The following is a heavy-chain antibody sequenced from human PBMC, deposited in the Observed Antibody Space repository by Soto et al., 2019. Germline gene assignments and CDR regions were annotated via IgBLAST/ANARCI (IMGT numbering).Heavy chain of an antibody. J-gene: IGHJ4*02. CDR3: AKSPPAVPGYIDY. CDR1: GFTFSSSG. V-gene: IGHV3-30*18. D-gene: IGHD6-19*01. CDR2: TSFDGSSG. Sequence: PGGSLRLCCAASGFTFSSSGMHWVRQAPGKGLEWVAVTSFDGSSGYYADSVRGRFTISRDNSNNTLYLQMNSLRAEDTAVYYCAKSPPAVPGYIDYWGQGTLVTVSS.